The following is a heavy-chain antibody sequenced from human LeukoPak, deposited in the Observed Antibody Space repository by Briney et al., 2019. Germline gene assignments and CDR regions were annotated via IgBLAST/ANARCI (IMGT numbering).Heavy chain of an antibody. CDR1: GFTFSSHY. J-gene: IGHJ4*02. Sequence: PGGSLRLSCAASGFTFSSHYMHWVRQAPGKGLEWVAVISLDGSNKYYAGSVRGRFAISRDNSENTLHLQMNSLRTEDTAVYYCARDLTANWSFDYCGQGTLVTVSS. D-gene: IGHD1-1*01. CDR2: ISLDGSNK. CDR3: ARDLTANWSFDY. V-gene: IGHV3-30*09.